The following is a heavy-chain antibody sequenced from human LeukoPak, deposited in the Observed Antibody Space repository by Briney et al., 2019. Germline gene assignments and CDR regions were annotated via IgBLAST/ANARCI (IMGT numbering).Heavy chain of an antibody. CDR1: GGTFSSYA. Sequence: SVKVSCKASGGTFSSYAISWVRQAPGQGLEWMGGIIPIFGTANYAQKFQGRVTVTADESTSTAYMELSSLRSEDTAVYYCAGATSGYDSWGYFDYWGQGTLVTVSS. V-gene: IGHV1-69*01. J-gene: IGHJ4*02. CDR3: AGATSGYDSWGYFDY. CDR2: IIPIFGTA. D-gene: IGHD5-12*01.